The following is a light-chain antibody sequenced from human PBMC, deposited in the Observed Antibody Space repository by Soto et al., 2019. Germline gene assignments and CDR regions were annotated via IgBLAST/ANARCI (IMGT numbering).Light chain of an antibody. V-gene: IGKV3-11*01. CDR3: QQRSTWPT. CDR2: DAS. J-gene: IGKJ5*01. CDR1: QTVDSY. Sequence: IVLTQIPGTLHLSPGERATHSCRASQTVDSYLAWYLQKPGQAPRLLIYDASNRATGIPARFICSRSGTDFTLTISSPDPENFAIYYCQQRSTWPTCGQGTGLQIK.